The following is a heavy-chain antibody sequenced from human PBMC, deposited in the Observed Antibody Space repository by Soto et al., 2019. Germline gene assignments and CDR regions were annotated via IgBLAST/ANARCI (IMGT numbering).Heavy chain of an antibody. CDR1: GYTFTSYG. V-gene: IGHV1-18*01. CDR3: ARDRAGYCTNGVCYPRFSVAFDI. Sequence: GASVKVSCKASGYTFTSYGISWVRQAPGQGLEWMGWISAYNGDTNYAQKLQGRVTMTTDTSTSTAYMELRSLRSDDTAVYYCARDRAGYCTNGVCYPRFSVAFDIWGQGTMVTVSS. CDR2: ISAYNGDT. J-gene: IGHJ3*02. D-gene: IGHD2-8*01.